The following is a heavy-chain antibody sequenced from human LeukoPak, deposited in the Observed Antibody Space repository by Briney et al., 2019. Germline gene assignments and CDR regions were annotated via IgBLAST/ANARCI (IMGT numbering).Heavy chain of an antibody. D-gene: IGHD2-2*02. CDR3: ARDGPAAIEDDAFDI. V-gene: IGHV3-7*01. Sequence: GGSLRLSCAASGFTFSSYWMSWDSQAPGKGREWVANIKQDGSEKYYVDSVKDRFTISRDNAKNSLYLQIDSLRAENTAGYYWARDGPAAIEDDAFDIWGQGTMVTASS. CDR1: GFTFSSYW. CDR2: IKQDGSEK. J-gene: IGHJ3*02.